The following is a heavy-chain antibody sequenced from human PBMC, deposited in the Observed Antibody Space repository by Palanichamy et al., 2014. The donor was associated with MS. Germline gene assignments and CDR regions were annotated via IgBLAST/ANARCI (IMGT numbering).Heavy chain of an antibody. CDR2: ISTNGGST. J-gene: IGHJ3*02. V-gene: IGHV3-23*01. CDR3: ATAEWDLRGLGAFDI. D-gene: IGHD1-26*01. CDR1: GFTFSSYN. Sequence: EAQLLESGGGLVQPGGSLRLSCAASGFTFSSYNMNWVRQAPGRGLEWVSGISTNGGSTYYADSVKGRVTISRDNSKKTLTLQMNSLRAEDTAVYYCATAEWDLRGLGAFDIWGQGTMVTVSS.